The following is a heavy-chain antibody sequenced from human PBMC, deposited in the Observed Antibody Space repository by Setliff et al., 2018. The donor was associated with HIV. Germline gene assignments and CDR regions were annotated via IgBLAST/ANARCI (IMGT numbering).Heavy chain of an antibody. J-gene: IGHJ3*02. Sequence: PSETLSLTCTVSGGSISSGSYYWSWIRQPAGEGLEWIGQIHTTGTTNCNPSLKSRVTISVDTSKNQFSLQLSPVTAADTAVYYCARAAGYSSSWHRYAFEIWGQGTMVTVSS. CDR1: GGSISSGSYY. CDR2: IHTTGTT. CDR3: ARAAGYSSSWHRYAFEI. V-gene: IGHV4-61*09. D-gene: IGHD6-13*01.